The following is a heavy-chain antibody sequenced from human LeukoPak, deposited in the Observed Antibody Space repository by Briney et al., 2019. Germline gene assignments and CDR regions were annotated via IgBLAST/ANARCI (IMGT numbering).Heavy chain of an antibody. CDR2: ISAYNGNT. V-gene: IGHV1-18*01. J-gene: IGHJ1*01. D-gene: IGHD3-22*01. Sequence: GASVKVSCKASGYTYTSYGISWVRQAPGQGLEWMGWISAYNGNTNYAQKLQGRVTMTTDTSTSTAYMELRSLRSDDTAVYYCARVGSGYYREYFQHWGQGTLVTVSS. CDR1: GYTYTSYG. CDR3: ARVGSGYYREYFQH.